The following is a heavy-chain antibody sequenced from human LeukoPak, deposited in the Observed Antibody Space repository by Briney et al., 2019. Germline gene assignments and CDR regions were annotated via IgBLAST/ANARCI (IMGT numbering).Heavy chain of an antibody. J-gene: IGHJ3*02. V-gene: IGHV4-59*01. CDR1: GGSISSYY. CDR3: ARLEGKYQLLSPIDI. D-gene: IGHD2-2*01. Sequence: SETLSLTCTVSGGSISSYYWSWIRQPPGKGLEWIGYIYYSGSTNYNPSLKSRVTISVDTSKNQFSLKLSSVTAADTAVYYCARLEGKYQLLSPIDIWGQGTMVTVSS. CDR2: IYYSGST.